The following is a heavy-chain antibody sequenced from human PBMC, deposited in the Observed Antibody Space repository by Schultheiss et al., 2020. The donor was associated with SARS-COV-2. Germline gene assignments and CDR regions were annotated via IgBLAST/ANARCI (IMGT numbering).Heavy chain of an antibody. Sequence: GGSLRLSCSASGFTFSSYAMHWVRQAPGKGLEYVSAISSNGGSTYYADSVKGRFTISRDNSKNTLYLQMSSLRAEDTAVYYCVTTGRLYSSSWPSIFDYWGQGTLVTVSS. CDR3: VTTGRLYSSSWPSIFDY. CDR1: GFTFSSYA. D-gene: IGHD6-13*01. V-gene: IGHV3-64D*09. CDR2: ISSNGGST. J-gene: IGHJ4*02.